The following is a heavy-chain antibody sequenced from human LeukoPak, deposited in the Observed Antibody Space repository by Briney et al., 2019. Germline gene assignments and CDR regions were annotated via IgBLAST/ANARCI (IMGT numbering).Heavy chain of an antibody. V-gene: IGHV4-30-4*01. J-gene: IGHJ5*02. CDR2: MYYSGST. CDR1: GGSISSGDYY. CDR3: ARPYYYNSRIDP. D-gene: IGHD3-22*01. Sequence: PSETLSLTCTVSGGSISSGDYYWSWIRQPPGKGLEWIAYMYYSGSTYYNPSLKSRVTMSADTSKNQLSLKLSSVTAADTAVYYCARPYYYNSRIDPWGQGILVTVSS.